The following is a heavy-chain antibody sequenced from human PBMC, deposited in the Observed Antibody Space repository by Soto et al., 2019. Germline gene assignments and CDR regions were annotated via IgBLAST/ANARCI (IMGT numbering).Heavy chain of an antibody. CDR3: TRDGLTTGDT. CDR2: VFSSVSA. CDR1: GVSVSSYT. V-gene: IGHV4-4*07. D-gene: IGHD2-21*02. Sequence: PSETLTLTCLDSGVSVSSYTWSWVRQPANKGLEWIGRVFSSVSATYSPSLKSRVRISMDTPANRISLKLDSVTAADAGVYYCTRDGLTTGDTWGPGTLVTVSS. J-gene: IGHJ4*02.